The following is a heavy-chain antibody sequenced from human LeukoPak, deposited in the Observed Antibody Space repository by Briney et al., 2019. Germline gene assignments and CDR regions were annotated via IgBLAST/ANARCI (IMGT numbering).Heavy chain of an antibody. J-gene: IGHJ4*02. D-gene: IGHD3-10*01. Sequence: NPSETLSLTCAVYGGSFSGYYWSWIRQPPGKGLEWIGEINHSGSTNYNPSLKSRVTISVDTSKDQFSLKLSSVTAADTAVYYCASLYFYGSGSFPNYWGQGILVTVST. V-gene: IGHV4-34*01. CDR3: ASLYFYGSGSFPNY. CDR2: INHSGST. CDR1: GGSFSGYY.